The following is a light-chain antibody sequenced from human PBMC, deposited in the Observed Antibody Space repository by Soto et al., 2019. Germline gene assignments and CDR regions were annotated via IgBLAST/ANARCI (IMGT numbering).Light chain of an antibody. Sequence: GDRVTITCRASQSVSSWLAWYQQKPGKAPKLLIYKASTLESGVPSRFSDSGSGTEFTLTISSLQPDDFATYYCQQYNTYWTFGQGTKVEIK. CDR2: KAS. CDR1: QSVSSW. V-gene: IGKV1-5*03. J-gene: IGKJ1*01. CDR3: QQYNTYWT.